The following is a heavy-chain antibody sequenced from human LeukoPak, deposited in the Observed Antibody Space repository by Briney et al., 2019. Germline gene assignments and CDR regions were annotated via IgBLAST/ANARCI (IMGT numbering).Heavy chain of an antibody. Sequence: GGSLRLSCAASGFTFSSYGMHWVRQAPGKGLEWVAVISYDGSNKYYADSVKGRFTISRDNSKNTLYLQMNSLRAEDTAVYYCAKGGGRGYSGHWGQGTLVTVSS. CDR3: AKGGGRGYSGH. CDR1: GFTFSSYG. CDR2: ISYDGSNK. V-gene: IGHV3-30*18. J-gene: IGHJ4*02. D-gene: IGHD5-12*01.